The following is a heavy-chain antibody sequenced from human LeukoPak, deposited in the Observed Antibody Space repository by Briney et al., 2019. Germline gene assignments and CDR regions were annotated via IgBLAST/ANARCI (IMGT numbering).Heavy chain of an antibody. J-gene: IGHJ4*02. V-gene: IGHV4-39*07. CDR2: IYSSGST. CDR1: GGSIRSSSHY. CDR3: ASHYDILTGLAYFDY. Sequence: SETLSLTCTVSGGSIRSSSHYWGWLRQPPGKGLELIGSIYSSGSTYYNPSLKSPFTISVDTSKNQFSLKLSSVTAADAAIYYCASHYDILTGLAYFDYWGQGTLVTVSS. D-gene: IGHD3-9*01.